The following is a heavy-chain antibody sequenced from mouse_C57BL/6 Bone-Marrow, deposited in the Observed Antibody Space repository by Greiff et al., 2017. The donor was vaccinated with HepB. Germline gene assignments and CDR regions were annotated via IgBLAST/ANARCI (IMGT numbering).Heavy chain of an antibody. CDR2: ISSGGSYT. Sequence: EVQRVESGGDLVKPGGSLKLSCAASGFTFSSYGMSWVRQTPDKRLEWVATISSGGSYTYYPDSVKGRFTISRDNAKNTLYLQRSSLKSEDTAMYYWARRGYGSSHWYFDVWGTGTTVTVSS. D-gene: IGHD1-1*01. J-gene: IGHJ1*03. CDR1: GFTFSSYG. V-gene: IGHV5-6*01. CDR3: ARRGYGSSHWYFDV.